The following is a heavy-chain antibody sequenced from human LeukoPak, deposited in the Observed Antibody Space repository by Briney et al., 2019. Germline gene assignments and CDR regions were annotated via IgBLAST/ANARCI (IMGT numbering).Heavy chain of an antibody. V-gene: IGHV3-7*02. CDR1: GFTFSSYW. J-gene: IGHJ4*02. CDR3: ARGHYYSIY. CDR2: INPDGSEK. Sequence: GGSLRLSCTASGFTFSSYWMTWVRQAPGKGLEWVANINPDGSEKDYVDSVKGRFTISRANAKNPLDLQMSDLRAEDTAVYFCARGHYYSIYWGLGTLVTVSS.